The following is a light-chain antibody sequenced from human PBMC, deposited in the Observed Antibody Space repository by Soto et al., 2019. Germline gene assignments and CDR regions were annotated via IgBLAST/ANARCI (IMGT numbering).Light chain of an antibody. V-gene: IGKV1-5*01. CDR2: DAS. CDR1: QSIDSW. J-gene: IGKJ4*02. Sequence: DIQMTQSPSTLSASVGDRVTITCRASQSIDSWLAWYQQKPGKAPKLLMYDASSLESGVSSRFSGSGSGTEFTLLISRLQPDDFATYYCQQSKTSRLTFGGGTNVEIK. CDR3: QQSKTSRLT.